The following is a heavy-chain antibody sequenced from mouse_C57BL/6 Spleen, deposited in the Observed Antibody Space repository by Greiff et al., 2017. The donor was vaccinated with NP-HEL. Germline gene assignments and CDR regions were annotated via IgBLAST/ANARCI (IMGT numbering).Heavy chain of an antibody. CDR2: IYPGDGDT. CDR3: ARRFNYGSSYGYFDV. CDR1: GYAFSSYW. D-gene: IGHD1-1*01. Sequence: VQLVESGAELVKPGASVKISCKASGYAFSSYWMNWVKQRPGKGLEWIGQIYPGDGDTNYNGKFKGKATLTADKSSSTAYMQLSSLTSEDSAVYFCARRFNYGSSYGYFDVWGTGTTVTVSS. V-gene: IGHV1-80*01. J-gene: IGHJ1*03.